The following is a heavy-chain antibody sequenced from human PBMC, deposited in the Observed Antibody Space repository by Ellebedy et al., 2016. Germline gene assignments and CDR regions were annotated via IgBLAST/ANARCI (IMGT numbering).Heavy chain of an antibody. CDR1: GYTFSDYY. Sequence: ASVKVSCRASGYTFSDYYIHWVRQAPGQGLEWMGWINPNSGGTNYAQKFQDWVTMTRDTSINPAYVELRRLRSDDTAVYYCVRVYGGNSGEFDFWGQGTLVTVSS. J-gene: IGHJ4*02. CDR2: INPNSGGT. V-gene: IGHV1-2*04. CDR3: VRVYGGNSGEFDF. D-gene: IGHD4-23*01.